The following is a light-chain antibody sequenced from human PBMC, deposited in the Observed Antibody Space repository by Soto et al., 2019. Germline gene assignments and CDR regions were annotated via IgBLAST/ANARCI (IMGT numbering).Light chain of an antibody. J-gene: IGKJ1*01. CDR2: GAS. CDR3: QHYGSSPR. CDR1: QSVTTSY. V-gene: IGKV3-20*01. Sequence: EIVLTQSPGTLSLSPGERATLSCRASQSVTTSYLAWYQRKPGQAPRLLIYGASSRATGTPNRFSGSGSGKDFTLTISRLEPEDCAVYYCQHYGSSPRFGQGTKVEI.